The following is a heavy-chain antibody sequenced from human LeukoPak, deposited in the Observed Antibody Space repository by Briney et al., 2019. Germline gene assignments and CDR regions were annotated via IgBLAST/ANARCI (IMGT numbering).Heavy chain of an antibody. Sequence: GAAVNVSFMPSVYTFNSYVISGVRQAPGQGREWRGWISAYNGNKSYAQKLQGRVTMTTATSTSTASMALRSLRSDATAVYYCTIEHYGDYLFSWGQGTLVTVSS. CDR3: TIEHYGDYLFS. V-gene: IGHV1-18*01. CDR2: ISAYNGNK. D-gene: IGHD4-17*01. J-gene: IGHJ5*02. CDR1: VYTFNSYV.